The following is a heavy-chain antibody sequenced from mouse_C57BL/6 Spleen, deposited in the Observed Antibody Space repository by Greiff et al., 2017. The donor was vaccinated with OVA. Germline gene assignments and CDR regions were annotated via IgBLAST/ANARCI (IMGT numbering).Heavy chain of an antibody. V-gene: IGHV3-1*01. Sequence: EVKLQESGPGMVKPSQSLSLTCPVTGYSITSGYDWHWIRHFPGNKLEWMGYISYSGSTNYNPSLKSPISITHDTSKNHFFLKLNSVTTEDTATYYCARGGDYGDFDYWGQGTTLSVSS. J-gene: IGHJ2*01. CDR3: ARGGDYGDFDY. CDR2: ISYSGST. D-gene: IGHD2-4*01. CDR1: GYSITSGYD.